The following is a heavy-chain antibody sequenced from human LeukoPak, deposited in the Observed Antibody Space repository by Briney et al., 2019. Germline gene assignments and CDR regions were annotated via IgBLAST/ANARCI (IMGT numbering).Heavy chain of an antibody. J-gene: IGHJ5*02. D-gene: IGHD2-2*01. CDR2: MHTTGNT. Sequence: SETLSLTCAVSGDFLSSGSYYWSWIRQPAGKGLEWIGRMHTTGNTNYNPSLESRVTISVDTSKNQFSLKVSSVTAADTAVYYCAREIIIVPSAVRGGLLDPWGQGRLVTVSS. CDR3: AREIIIVPSAVRGGLLDP. V-gene: IGHV4-61*02. CDR1: GDFLSSGSYY.